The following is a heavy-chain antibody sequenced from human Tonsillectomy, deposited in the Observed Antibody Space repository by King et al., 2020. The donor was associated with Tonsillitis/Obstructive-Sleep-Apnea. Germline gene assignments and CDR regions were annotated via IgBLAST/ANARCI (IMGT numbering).Heavy chain of an antibody. CDR1: GFTFTSYA. D-gene: IGHD2-2*01. J-gene: IGHJ4*01. V-gene: IGHV3-30*01. CDR2: VSYDGNQK. Sequence: QVQLVESGGGVVQPGGSLRLSCAVSGFTFTSYAMHWVRQAPGKGLEWVAVVSYDGNQKYYADSVKGRFTISRDNSKNTLFLQMNSLRADDTAVYFCARVGTLGYCSGAGCYVDYWGQGALVTVSS. CDR3: ARVGTLGYCSGAGCYVDY.